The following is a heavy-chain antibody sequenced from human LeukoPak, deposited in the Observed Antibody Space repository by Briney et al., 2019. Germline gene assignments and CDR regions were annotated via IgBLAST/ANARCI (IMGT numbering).Heavy chain of an antibody. CDR1: GGSISSYY. Sequence: SETLSLTCTVSGGSISSYYWSWIRQPAGKGLEWIGEINHSGSTNYNPSLKSRVTISVDTSKNQFSLKLSSVTAADTAVYYCARGIVDTAMVSSLDYWGQGTLVTVSS. D-gene: IGHD5-18*01. CDR3: ARGIVDTAMVSSLDY. V-gene: IGHV4-34*01. J-gene: IGHJ4*02. CDR2: INHSGST.